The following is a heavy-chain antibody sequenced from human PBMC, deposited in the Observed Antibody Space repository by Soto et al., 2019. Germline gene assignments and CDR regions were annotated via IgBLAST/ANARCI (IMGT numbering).Heavy chain of an antibody. D-gene: IGHD6-6*01. CDR1: GGSISSGGYS. CDR3: ARSMYSTSAQLYYGMDV. V-gene: IGHV4-30-2*01. J-gene: IGHJ6*02. CDR2: IYHSGST. Sequence: PSETLSLTCAVSGGSISSGGYSWSWIRQPPGKGLEWIGYIYHSGSTYYNPSLKSRVTISVDRSKNQFSLKLSSVTAADTAVYYCARSMYSTSAQLYYGMDVWGQGTTVTVSS.